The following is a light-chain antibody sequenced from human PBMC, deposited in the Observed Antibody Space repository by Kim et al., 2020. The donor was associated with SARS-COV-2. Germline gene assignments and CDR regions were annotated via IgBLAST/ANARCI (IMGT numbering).Light chain of an antibody. J-gene: IGLJ2*01. V-gene: IGLV2-14*03. CDR2: DVS. Sequence: QSVLTQPASVSGSPGQSITISCTGTSSDVGGYNRVSWYQQHPGKAPKLMIYDVSNRPSGVSNRFSGSKSGNTASLTISGLQAEDEADYYCGSYTSSSSLVVFGGGTQLTVL. CDR1: SSDVGGYNR. CDR3: GSYTSSSSLVV.